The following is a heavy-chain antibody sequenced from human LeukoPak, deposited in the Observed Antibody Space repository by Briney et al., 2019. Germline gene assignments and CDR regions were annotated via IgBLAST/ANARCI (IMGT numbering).Heavy chain of an antibody. CDR2: VTSDGTGA. CDR1: GFTFSTYW. CDR3: ARVPAAAAGMGIDY. J-gene: IGHJ4*02. D-gene: IGHD6-13*01. V-gene: IGHV3-74*01. Sequence: PGGSLRLSCAASGFTFSTYWMHWVRQAPGKGLVWVSRVTSDGTGADYADSVRGRFTISRDNAKNTVYLHMNSLRAEDTAIYYCARVPAAAAGMGIDYWGQGTLVTVSS.